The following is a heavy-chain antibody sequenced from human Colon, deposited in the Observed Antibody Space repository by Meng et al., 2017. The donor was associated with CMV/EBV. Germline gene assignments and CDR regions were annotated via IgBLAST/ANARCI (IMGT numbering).Heavy chain of an antibody. V-gene: IGHV4-39*01. CDR1: GGSISSSSYY. CDR2: IYYSGST. CDR3: ARQGPFGGVIGGPYNWCDP. J-gene: IGHJ5*02. D-gene: IGHD3-16*02. Sequence: GSLRLSCTVSGGSISSSSYYWGWIRQPPGKGLEWIGSIYYSGSTYYNPSLKRRVTISVDTSKNQFSLKLSSVTAADTAVYYCARQGPFGGVIGGPYNWCDPWGQGTLVTVSS.